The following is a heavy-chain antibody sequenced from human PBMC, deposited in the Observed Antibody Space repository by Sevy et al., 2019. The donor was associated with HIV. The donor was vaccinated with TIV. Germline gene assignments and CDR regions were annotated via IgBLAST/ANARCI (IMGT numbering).Heavy chain of an antibody. CDR1: GNTFTSYD. D-gene: IGHD3-22*01. Sequence: ASVKVSCKASGNTFTSYDMNWVRQATGQGLEWMGWMNPNSGNTGYAQKFQGRVTMTRNTSISTAYMELSSLRSEDTAVYYWARGSYDSSGYHEYFQHWGQGTLVTVSS. CDR3: ARGSYDSSGYHEYFQH. CDR2: MNPNSGNT. V-gene: IGHV1-8*01. J-gene: IGHJ1*01.